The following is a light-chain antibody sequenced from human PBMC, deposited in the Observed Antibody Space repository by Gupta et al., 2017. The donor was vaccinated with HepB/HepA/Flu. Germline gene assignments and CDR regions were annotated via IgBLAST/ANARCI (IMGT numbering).Light chain of an antibody. CDR3: QSGDRNSNYF. J-gene: IGLJ1*01. V-gene: IGLV3-25*03. Sequence: SYELRQPPSVSVSPGQTARIACSGDGLPTQYAHWYQQRPGQAPVMIIYKDTERPSGIPERFSGSSSGTTVTLTISRVQAEDEADYYCQSGDRNSNYFFGIGTTLTVL. CDR2: KDT. CDR1: GLPTQY.